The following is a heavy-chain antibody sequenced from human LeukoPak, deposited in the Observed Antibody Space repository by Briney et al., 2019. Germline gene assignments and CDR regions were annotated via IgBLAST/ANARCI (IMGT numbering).Heavy chain of an antibody. V-gene: IGHV1-2*02. CDR3: ARGVVAATYAFDI. Sequence: ASVKVSCKASGGTFSSYAISWVRQAPGQGLEWMGWINPNSGGTNYAQKFQGRVTMTRDTSISTAYMELSRLRSDDTAVYYCARGVVAATYAFDIWGQGTMVTVSS. CDR2: INPNSGGT. D-gene: IGHD2-15*01. J-gene: IGHJ3*02. CDR1: GGTFSSYA.